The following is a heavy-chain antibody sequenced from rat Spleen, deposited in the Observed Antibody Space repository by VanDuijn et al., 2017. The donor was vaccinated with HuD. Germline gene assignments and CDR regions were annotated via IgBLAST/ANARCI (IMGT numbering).Heavy chain of an antibody. Sequence: EVQLVESDGGLVQPGRSLKLSCAASGFTFSDYYMAWVRQAPTKGLEWVATISYDDSKTYYRDSVKGRFTISRDNARSTLYLQMNSLRSEDTATYYCTRDTYYYDGTLGDYWGQGAMVTVSS. CDR3: TRDTYYYDGTLGDY. CDR1: GFTFSDYY. D-gene: IGHD1-12*02. J-gene: IGHJ2*01. CDR2: ISYDDSKT. V-gene: IGHV5-29*01.